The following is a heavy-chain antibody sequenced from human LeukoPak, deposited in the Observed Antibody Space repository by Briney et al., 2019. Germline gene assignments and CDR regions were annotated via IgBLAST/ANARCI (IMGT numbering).Heavy chain of an antibody. D-gene: IGHD1-26*01. J-gene: IGHJ4*02. V-gene: IGHV3-43D*03. Sequence: GGSLRLSCSASGFNFHEHAMHWVRQAPGKGLEWVSLISWDGSNTYFVYSVKGRFTISRDNAKNSLYLQMNSLRAEDTAVYFCARDRGRREDYWGQGTLVTVSS. CDR3: ARDRGRREDY. CDR1: GFNFHEHA. CDR2: ISWDGSNT.